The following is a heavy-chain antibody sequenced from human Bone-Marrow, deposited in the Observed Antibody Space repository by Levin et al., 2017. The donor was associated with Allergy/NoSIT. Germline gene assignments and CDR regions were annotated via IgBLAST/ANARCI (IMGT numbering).Heavy chain of an antibody. J-gene: IGHJ6*03. Sequence: SQTLSLTCTISGDSMSIYYWSWIRQPPGKGLEWIGYIYYSGSTNYNPSLKSRVAISMDTSRTQFSLRLSSVTAADTAVYYCARAYCGGGSCYSAYYYDYMDVWGKGTTVTVSS. V-gene: IGHV4-59*01. D-gene: IGHD2-15*01. CDR3: ARAYCGGGSCYSAYYYDYMDV. CDR2: IYYSGST. CDR1: GDSMSIYY.